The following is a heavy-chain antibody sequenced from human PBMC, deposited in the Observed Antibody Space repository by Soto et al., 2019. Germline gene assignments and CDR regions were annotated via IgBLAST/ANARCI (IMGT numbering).Heavy chain of an antibody. J-gene: IGHJ4*02. CDR2: IGGSGGTS. Sequence: EVQLLESGGTLVQPGGSLRLSCAASGFTFNSYSMSWVRQAPGKGLEWVSAIGGSGGTSYYADSVKGRFTVSRDNSKNTLFLQMNNLRVEDTAVYCCARRMTTVPPGAFDYWGQGTLVTVSS. CDR1: GFTFNSYS. D-gene: IGHD4-4*01. CDR3: ARRMTTVPPGAFDY. V-gene: IGHV3-23*01.